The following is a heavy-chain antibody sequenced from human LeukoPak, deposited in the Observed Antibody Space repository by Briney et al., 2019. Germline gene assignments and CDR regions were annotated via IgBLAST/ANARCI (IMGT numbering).Heavy chain of an antibody. Sequence: GGSLRLSCVASGFTFNKYGIHWVRQAPGKGLEWVAVIWNDGSNEYYADSVKGRLAISRDNDKNTVYLQMNSLRAEDTAVYYCARDGSGLAVRGWFDFWGQGTLVTVSS. D-gene: IGHD3-10*01. CDR3: ARDGSGLAVRGWFDF. CDR1: GFTFNKYG. J-gene: IGHJ5*01. V-gene: IGHV3-33*01. CDR2: IWNDGSNE.